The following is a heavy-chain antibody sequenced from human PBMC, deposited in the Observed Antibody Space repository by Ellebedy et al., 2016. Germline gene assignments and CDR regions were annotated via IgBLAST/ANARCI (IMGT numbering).Heavy chain of an antibody. CDR3: AKDRGYDTFDY. V-gene: IGHV3-7*01. CDR1: GFPFSSFW. D-gene: IGHD5-12*01. Sequence: GGSLRLSCAASGFPFSSFWMAWIRQAPGEGLEWVANAKEDGTEKYYADSVRGRFTISSDNAKNSVYLQMNSLRADDTAVYYCAKDRGYDTFDYWGQGILVTVSS. J-gene: IGHJ4*02. CDR2: AKEDGTEK.